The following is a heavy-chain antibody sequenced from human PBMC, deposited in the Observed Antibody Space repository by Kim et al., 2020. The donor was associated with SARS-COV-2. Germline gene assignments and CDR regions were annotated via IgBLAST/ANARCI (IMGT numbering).Heavy chain of an antibody. CDR3: AREGLAYCGGDCYEGYLDI. D-gene: IGHD2-21*02. Sequence: GGSLRLSCAASGFTFSSYWMSWVRQAPGKGLEWVANIKQDGSEKYYVDSVKGRFTISRDNAKNSLYLQMNSLRAEDTAVYYCAREGLAYCGGDCYEGYLDIWGQGTIVTVSS. CDR1: GFTFSSYW. V-gene: IGHV3-7*01. CDR2: IKQDGSEK. J-gene: IGHJ3*02.